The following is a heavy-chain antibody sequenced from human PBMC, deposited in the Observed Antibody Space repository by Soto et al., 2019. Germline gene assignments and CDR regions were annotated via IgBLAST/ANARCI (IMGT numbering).Heavy chain of an antibody. V-gene: IGHV4-30-2*01. J-gene: IGHJ4*02. Sequence: PSETLSLTCVVSGGSISRGDFSWTWIRQPPGKGLEWVGYIYRSGSTYYNPSLKSPVSISLDKSKNQFSLNLTSVTAADTAVYYCARGKTNYFFDLWGQGHLGTVSS. D-gene: IGHD3-10*01. CDR1: GGSISRGDFS. CDR3: ARGKTNYFFDL. CDR2: IYRSGST.